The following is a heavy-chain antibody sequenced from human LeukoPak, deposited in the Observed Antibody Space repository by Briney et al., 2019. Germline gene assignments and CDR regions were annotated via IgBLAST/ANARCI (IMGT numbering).Heavy chain of an antibody. V-gene: IGHV1-69*13. CDR1: GGTFSSYA. Sequence: GASVKVSCKASGGTFSSYAISWVRQAPGQGLEWMGGIIPIFGTANYAQKFQGRVTITADGSASTAYMELSSLRSEDTAVYYCARDTLPYYYDSSGYSHEYFQHWGQGTLVTVSS. CDR2: IIPIFGTA. J-gene: IGHJ1*01. D-gene: IGHD3-22*01. CDR3: ARDTLPYYYDSSGYSHEYFQH.